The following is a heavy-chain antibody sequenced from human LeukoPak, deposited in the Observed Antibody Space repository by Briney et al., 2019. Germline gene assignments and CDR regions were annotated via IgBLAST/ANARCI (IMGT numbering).Heavy chain of an antibody. CDR3: ARAFLYSSGWYWFDP. CDR1: GFIFSDHW. J-gene: IGHJ5*02. D-gene: IGHD6-19*01. V-gene: IGHV3-74*01. CDR2: INNDGSST. Sequence: GGSLRLSCAASGFIFSDHWIHWVRQAPGKGLVWLSRINNDGSSTIYADSVKGRFTISRDNSKNTLYLQMNSLRAEDTAVHYCARAFLYSSGWYWFDPWGQGTLVTVSS.